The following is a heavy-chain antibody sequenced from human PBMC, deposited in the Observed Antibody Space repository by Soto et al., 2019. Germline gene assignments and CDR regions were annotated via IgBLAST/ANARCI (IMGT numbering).Heavy chain of an antibody. V-gene: IGHV3-23*01. CDR3: AKGGPYYDFVLEY. D-gene: IGHD3-3*01. Sequence: PGGSLRLSCAASGFTFRNYAMTWVRQAPGKGLEWVSAISGTTGKTYYADSVRGRLTISRDNSKNMLYLQLNSLRAEDTAVYYCAKGGPYYDFVLEYWGQGTLVTVSS. CDR2: ISGTTGKT. CDR1: GFTFRNYA. J-gene: IGHJ4*02.